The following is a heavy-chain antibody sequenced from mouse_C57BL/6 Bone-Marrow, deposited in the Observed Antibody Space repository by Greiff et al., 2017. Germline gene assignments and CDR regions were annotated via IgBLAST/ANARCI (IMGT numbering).Heavy chain of an antibody. CDR3: AGLGGCPPVAY. CDR2: IYPGDGDT. CDR1: GYAFSSSW. V-gene: IGHV1-82*01. Sequence: QVQLQQSGPELVKPGASVKISCKASGYAFSSSWMNWVKQRPGKGLEWIGRIYPGDGDTNYNGKFKGKATLTADKYSSTAYMQLSSLTSEDSAVYFYAGLGGCPPVAYWCRGTLVTVSA. J-gene: IGHJ3*01.